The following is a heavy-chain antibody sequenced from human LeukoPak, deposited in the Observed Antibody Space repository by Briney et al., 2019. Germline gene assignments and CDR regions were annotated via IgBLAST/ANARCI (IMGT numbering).Heavy chain of an antibody. CDR1: GFTFSSYG. J-gene: IGHJ4*02. Sequence: GGSLRLSCAASGFTFSSYGMHWVRQAPGKGLEWVAFIRYDGSNKYYADSVKGRFTISRDNSKNTLYLQMNSLSAEDTAVYYCAKDNYDYGDYDGGDYWGQGTLVTFSS. V-gene: IGHV3-30*02. CDR2: IRYDGSNK. CDR3: AKDNYDYGDYDGGDY. D-gene: IGHD4-17*01.